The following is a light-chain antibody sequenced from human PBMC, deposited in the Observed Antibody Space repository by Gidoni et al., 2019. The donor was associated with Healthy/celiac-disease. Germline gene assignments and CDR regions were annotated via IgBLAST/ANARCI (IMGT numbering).Light chain of an antibody. CDR1: QSVSSSY. Sequence: IGWTPSPGTLSLSPGERATLSCRASQSVSSSYLAWYQQKPGQAPRLLIYGASSRATGIPDRFSGSGSGTDFTLTISRLEPEDFAVYYCQQYGSSSFTFGPGTKVDIK. CDR2: GAS. CDR3: QQYGSSSFT. J-gene: IGKJ3*01. V-gene: IGKV3-20*01.